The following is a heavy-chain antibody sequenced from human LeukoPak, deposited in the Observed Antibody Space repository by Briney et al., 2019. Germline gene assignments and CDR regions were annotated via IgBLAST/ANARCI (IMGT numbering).Heavy chain of an antibody. Sequence: PGGSLRLSCAASGFTFSSYAMSWVRQAPGKGLEWVSAISGSGGSTYYADSVKGRFTISRDNSKNTLYLQMNSLRAEDTAVYYCAKSLHCSSTSCYTTFDYWGQGTPVTVSS. J-gene: IGHJ4*02. CDR2: ISGSGGST. D-gene: IGHD2-2*02. V-gene: IGHV3-23*01. CDR1: GFTFSSYA. CDR3: AKSLHCSSTSCYTTFDY.